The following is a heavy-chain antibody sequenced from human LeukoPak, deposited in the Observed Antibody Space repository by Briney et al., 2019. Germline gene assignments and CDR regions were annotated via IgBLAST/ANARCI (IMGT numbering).Heavy chain of an antibody. CDR2: IHASGST. V-gene: IGHV4-4*09. D-gene: IGHD2-15*01. Sequence: SETLSLTCTVSGGSISGFYWSWIRQPPGKGLEWLGYIHASGSTSYSPSLKSRVTISVDSSKNHFSLKLPSVTAADTAVYYCARHVICGGGNCYGAALDYWGQGTLVTVSS. J-gene: IGHJ4*02. CDR3: ARHVICGGGNCYGAALDY. CDR1: GGSISGFY.